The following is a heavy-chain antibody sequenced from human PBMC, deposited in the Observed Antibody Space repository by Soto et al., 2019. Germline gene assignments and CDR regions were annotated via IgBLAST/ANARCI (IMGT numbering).Heavy chain of an antibody. V-gene: IGHV5-10-1*01. CDR1: GYSFTSYW. Sequence: PGESLKISCKGSGYSFTSYWISWVRQMPGKGLEWMGRIDPSDSYTNYSPSFQGHVTISADKSISTAYLQWSSLKASDTAMYYCARHTNSYVAALSHYGKDVWSQGTTVTVSS. D-gene: IGHD6-19*01. CDR3: ARHTNSYVAALSHYGKDV. CDR2: IDPSDSYT. J-gene: IGHJ6*02.